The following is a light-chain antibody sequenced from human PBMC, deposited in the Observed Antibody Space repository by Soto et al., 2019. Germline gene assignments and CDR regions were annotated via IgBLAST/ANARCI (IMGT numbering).Light chain of an antibody. V-gene: IGKV3-20*01. Sequence: DIVLTQSPDTLYLSPGESATLSCRASQSVSTKLAWYKQKPGQAPRLLINGASSRATGIPDRFSGSGSGTDFTLTISRLEPEDFAVFYCQHYDSLPITFGQGTKVDIK. CDR3: QHYDSLPIT. J-gene: IGKJ1*01. CDR2: GAS. CDR1: QSVSTK.